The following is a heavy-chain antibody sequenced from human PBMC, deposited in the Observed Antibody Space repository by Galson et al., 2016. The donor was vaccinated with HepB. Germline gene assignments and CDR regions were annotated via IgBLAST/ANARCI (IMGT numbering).Heavy chain of an antibody. CDR1: GFTVSTNY. D-gene: IGHD6-19*01. Sequence: SLRLSCAASGFTVSTNYMIWVRQAPGKGLEWVSLIYSVGTTSYADSVRGRFTISRDNSQNTLYLQMNSLRAEDTAVYYCAGRHSQWPHWGQGTLVTVSS. J-gene: IGHJ4*02. CDR3: AGRHSQWPH. V-gene: IGHV3-53*01. CDR2: IYSVGTT.